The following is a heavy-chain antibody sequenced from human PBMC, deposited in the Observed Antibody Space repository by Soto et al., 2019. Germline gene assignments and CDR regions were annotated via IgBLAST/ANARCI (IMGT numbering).Heavy chain of an antibody. Sequence: PVGSLRLSCAASGFTFDDYAMHWVRQAPGKGLEWVSGISWNSGSIGYADSVKGRFTISRDNAKNSLYLQMNSLRAEDTALYYCAKDMRVENPVFTGFDYWGQGTLVTVSS. CDR2: ISWNSGSI. CDR3: AKDMRVENPVFTGFDY. D-gene: IGHD1-20*01. CDR1: GFTFDDYA. V-gene: IGHV3-9*01. J-gene: IGHJ4*02.